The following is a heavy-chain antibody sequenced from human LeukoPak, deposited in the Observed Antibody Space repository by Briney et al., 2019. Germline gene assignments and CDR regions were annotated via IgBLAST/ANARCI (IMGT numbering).Heavy chain of an antibody. CDR2: INWNGGST. D-gene: IGHD2-21*02. CDR3: AREGVTGDYPDY. J-gene: IGHJ4*02. Sequence: GGSLRLSCAASGFTFDDYGMDWVRQAPGKGLEWVSGINWNGGSTGYADSVKGRFTISRDNAKKSLYLQMNSLRAEDTAFYYCAREGVTGDYPDYWGQGTLVTVSS. V-gene: IGHV3-20*04. CDR1: GFTFDDYG.